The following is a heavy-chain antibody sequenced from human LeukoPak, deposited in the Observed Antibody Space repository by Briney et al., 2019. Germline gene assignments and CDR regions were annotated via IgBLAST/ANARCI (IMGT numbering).Heavy chain of an antibody. CDR3: ARGLDLGYFQR. CDR2: IWSDGSNK. D-gene: IGHD4-11*01. Sequence: QAGGSLRLSCAASGFTFRSYAMSWVRQAPGKGLEWVAVIWSDGSNKYYTDSVKGRFTISRDNPKNTLYLQMNSLRVEDTAVYHCARGLDLGYFQRWGQGTLVTVSS. V-gene: IGHV3-33*08. J-gene: IGHJ1*01. CDR1: GFTFRSYA.